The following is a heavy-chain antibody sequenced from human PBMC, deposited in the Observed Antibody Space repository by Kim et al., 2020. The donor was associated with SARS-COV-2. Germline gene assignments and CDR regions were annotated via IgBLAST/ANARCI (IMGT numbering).Heavy chain of an antibody. Sequence: GGSLRLSCAVSGFTFSSHGMSWVRQAPGKGLEWVSGISPSGDNTYYADSVKGRFIVSRDNSRNTLHVQLNSLRGDDTAIYYCATIRPGAPEAGTKDINGNEYWGQGTLVTVSS. D-gene: IGHD6-19*01. CDR2: ISPSGDNT. V-gene: IGHV3-23*01. J-gene: IGHJ4*02. CDR1: GFTFSSHG. CDR3: ATIRPGAPEAGTKDINGNEY.